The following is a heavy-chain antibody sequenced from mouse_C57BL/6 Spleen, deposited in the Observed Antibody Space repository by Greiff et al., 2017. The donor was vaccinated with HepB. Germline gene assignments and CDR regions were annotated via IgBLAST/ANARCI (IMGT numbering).Heavy chain of an antibody. V-gene: IGHV5-4*01. CDR1: GFTFSSYA. D-gene: IGHD2-10*01. Sequence: VQLKESGGGLVKPGGSLKLSCAASGFTFSSYAMSWVRQTPEKRLEWVATISDGGSYTYYPDNVKGRFTISRDNAKNNLYLQMSHLKSEDTAMYYCARDQPYYDYWGQGTSVTVSS. J-gene: IGHJ4*01. CDR3: ARDQPYYDY. CDR2: ISDGGSYT.